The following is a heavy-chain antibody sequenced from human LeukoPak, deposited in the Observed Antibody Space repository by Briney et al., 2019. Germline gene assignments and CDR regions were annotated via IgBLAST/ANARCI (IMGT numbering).Heavy chain of an antibody. V-gene: IGHV3-7*01. CDR2: IKEDGSDK. J-gene: IGHJ4*02. CDR3: ARDHVSGYYVY. CDR1: GFTFHTYW. Sequence: PGGSLRLSCAASGFTFHTYWMTWVRQAPGKGLEWVANIKEDGSDKYYADSVRGRFAISRDNAKNSLYLQMNTLTVADTAIYYCARDHVSGYYVYWGQGTLVTVSS. D-gene: IGHD5/OR15-5a*01.